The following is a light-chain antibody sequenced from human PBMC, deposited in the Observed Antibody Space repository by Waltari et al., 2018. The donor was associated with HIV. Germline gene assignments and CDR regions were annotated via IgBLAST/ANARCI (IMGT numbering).Light chain of an antibody. CDR2: LGS. CDR3: MQALQTPRT. CDR1: QSLLHSSGYNY. V-gene: IGKV2-28*01. Sequence: DIVMTHSPLSLPVTPGEPASIPSRSSQSLLHSSGYNYLDWYVQRPGQSPQLLIYLGSDRASGVPDRFSGSGSGTDFTLKISRVEAEDAGVYYCMQALQTPRTFGGGTKVEIK. J-gene: IGKJ4*01.